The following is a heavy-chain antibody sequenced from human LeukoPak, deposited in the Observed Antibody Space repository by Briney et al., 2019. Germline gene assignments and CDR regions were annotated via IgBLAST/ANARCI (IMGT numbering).Heavy chain of an antibody. J-gene: IGHJ4*02. Sequence: ASVKVSCRASGYSFTSYGISWVRQAPGQGLEWMAWISTYNGNTHYAQNLQGRVTVTTVTSTGTAYMELRSLRSDDTAVYYCVREGSGRPFDYWGQGTLVTVSS. CDR1: GYSFTSYG. D-gene: IGHD6-19*01. CDR2: ISTYNGNT. V-gene: IGHV1-18*04. CDR3: VREGSGRPFDY.